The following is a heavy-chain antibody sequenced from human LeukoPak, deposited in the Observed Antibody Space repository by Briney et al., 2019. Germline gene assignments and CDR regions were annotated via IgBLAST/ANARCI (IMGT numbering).Heavy chain of an antibody. V-gene: IGHV4-34*01. CDR3: ARAKTKRHYGSGRSYFDY. D-gene: IGHD3-10*01. J-gene: IGHJ4*02. CDR2: INHSGST. CDR1: GGSISSYY. Sequence: PSETLSLTCTVSGGSISSYYWSWIRQPPGKGLEWIGEINHSGSTNYNPSLKSRVTISVDTSKNQFSLKLSSVTAADTAVYYCARAKTKRHYGSGRSYFDYWGQGTLVTVSS.